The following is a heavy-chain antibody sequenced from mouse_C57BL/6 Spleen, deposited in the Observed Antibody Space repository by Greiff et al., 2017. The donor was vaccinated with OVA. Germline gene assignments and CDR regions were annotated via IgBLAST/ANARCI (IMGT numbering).Heavy chain of an antibody. CDR2: ISSGSSTI. Sequence: EVNVVESGGGLVKPGGSLKLSCAASGFTFSDYGMPWVRPAPEKGLEWVAYISSGSSTIYYADTVKGRFTISRDNAKNTLFLQMTSLRSEDTAMYYCARGGNYGDYWGQGTTLTVSS. CDR1: GFTFSDYG. CDR3: ARGGNYGDY. V-gene: IGHV5-17*01. J-gene: IGHJ2*01.